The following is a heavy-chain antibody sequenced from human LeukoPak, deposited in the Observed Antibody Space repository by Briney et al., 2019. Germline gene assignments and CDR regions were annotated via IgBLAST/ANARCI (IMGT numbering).Heavy chain of an antibody. CDR2: IYYSGST. CDR1: GGSISSYY. V-gene: IGHV4-59*01. CDR3: ARGQPGRDGYDADY. D-gene: IGHD5-24*01. Sequence: QPSETLSLTCTVSGGSISSYYWSWIRQPPGKGLEWIGYIYYSGSTNYNPSLKSRVTLSVDTSKNQFSLKLSSVTAADTAVYYCARGQPGRDGYDADYWGQGTLVTVSS. J-gene: IGHJ4*02.